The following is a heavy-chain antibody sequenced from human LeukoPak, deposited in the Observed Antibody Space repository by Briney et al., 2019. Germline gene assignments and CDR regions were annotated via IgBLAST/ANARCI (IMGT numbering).Heavy chain of an antibody. CDR2: IIDSGVIT. V-gene: IGHV3-23*01. CDR3: AKRGDTADFDY. CDR1: GFTFSNYA. D-gene: IGHD5-18*01. Sequence: GASLRLSCAASGFTFSNYAMSWVRQAPGKGLEWVSDIIDSGVITYYADSVKGRFTISRDNSKNTMYLQMNSLRAEDTAVYYCAKRGDTADFDYWGQGTLVTVSS. J-gene: IGHJ4*02.